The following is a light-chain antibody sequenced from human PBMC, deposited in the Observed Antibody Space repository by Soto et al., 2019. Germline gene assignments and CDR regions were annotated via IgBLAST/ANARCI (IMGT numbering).Light chain of an antibody. V-gene: IGKV3-20*01. CDR2: GAS. J-gene: IGKJ4*01. Sequence: EIVLTQSPGTLSLSPGERATLSCRASQSISSNYLAWYQQKPGQAPRLLIYGASSRATGITDRFSGSASGTDFTLTISRLEPEDFAVYYCQQYGTSVIFGGGTKVEIK. CDR1: QSISSNY. CDR3: QQYGTSVI.